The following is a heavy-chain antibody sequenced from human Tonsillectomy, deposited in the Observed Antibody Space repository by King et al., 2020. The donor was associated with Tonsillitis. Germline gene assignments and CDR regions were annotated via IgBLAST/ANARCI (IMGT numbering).Heavy chain of an antibody. CDR1: GFTFSHYA. V-gene: IGHV3-30*04. J-gene: IGHJ4*02. D-gene: IGHD2-15*01. CDR3: AKKLTYCSGGSCYSAGLDS. CDR2: MSYDGTNK. Sequence: VQLVESGGGVVQPGRSLRLSCAASGFTFSHYAMHWVRQPPGKGLEWVAIMSYDGTNKYYAESVRGRFTISRDNSENTLYLQMSGLRAEDTAVYFCAKKLTYCSGGSCYSAGLDSWGQGTPVTVSS.